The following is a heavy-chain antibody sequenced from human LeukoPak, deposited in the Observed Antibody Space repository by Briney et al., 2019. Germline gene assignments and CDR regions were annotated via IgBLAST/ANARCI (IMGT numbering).Heavy chain of an antibody. CDR1: GFTFSSSG. Sequence: GGSLRLSSVASGFTFSSSGMHWVRQPPGKGLGWVAFIRYDGSNKYYADSVKGRFTISRDNSRDTLHLQMNSLRAEDTAVYYCAKDNYDYGDYDGGDYWGQGTLVTVSS. V-gene: IGHV3-30*02. D-gene: IGHD4-17*01. CDR2: IRYDGSNK. J-gene: IGHJ4*02. CDR3: AKDNYDYGDYDGGDY.